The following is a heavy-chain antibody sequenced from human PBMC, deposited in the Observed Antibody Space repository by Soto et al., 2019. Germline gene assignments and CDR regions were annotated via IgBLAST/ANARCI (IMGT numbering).Heavy chain of an antibody. V-gene: IGHV3-30*18. Sequence: QVQLVESGGGVVQPGRSLRLSCAASGFTFSSYGMHWVRQAPGKGLEWVAVISHDGSNKYYADSVKGRFTISRDNSKNTLYLQMNSLRAEDTAVYYCAKDGVGGASNYYMDVWCKGTTVTVSS. CDR3: AKDGVGGASNYYMDV. CDR2: ISHDGSNK. CDR1: GFTFSSYG. J-gene: IGHJ6*03. D-gene: IGHD2-8*01.